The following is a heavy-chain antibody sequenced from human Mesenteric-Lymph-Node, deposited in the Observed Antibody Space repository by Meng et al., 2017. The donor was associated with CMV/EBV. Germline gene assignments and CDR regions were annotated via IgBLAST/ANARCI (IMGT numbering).Heavy chain of an antibody. J-gene: IGHJ4*02. CDR1: GYSFTSYG. Sequence: ASVKVSCKASGYSFTSYGINWVRQAPGQGLEWMGWISAYSGNTNYAQKLQGRVTMTTDTSTRTAYMELRSLRSDDTAVYYCARDLKYDFCSGYPNELDYWGQGTLVTVSS. CDR3: ARDLKYDFCSGYPNELDY. CDR2: ISAYSGNT. D-gene: IGHD3-3*01. V-gene: IGHV1-18*01.